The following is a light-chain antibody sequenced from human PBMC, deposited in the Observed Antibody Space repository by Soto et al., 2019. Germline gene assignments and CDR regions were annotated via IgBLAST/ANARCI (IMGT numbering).Light chain of an antibody. CDR3: QQYNNWPPA. Sequence: EIVVTHYQATLSVSPGERATLSCRASQSVSSNLAWYQQKPGQAPRLLIYGASTRATGIPARFSGSGSGTEFTLTISSLQSEDFAVYYCQQYNNWPPAFGGGTKVAIK. CDR1: QSVSSN. J-gene: IGKJ4*01. V-gene: IGKV3-15*01. CDR2: GAS.